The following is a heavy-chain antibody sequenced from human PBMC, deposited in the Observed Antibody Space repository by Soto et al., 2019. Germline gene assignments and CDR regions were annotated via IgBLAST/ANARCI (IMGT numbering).Heavy chain of an antibody. CDR3: ARSQGSSTSLEIYYYYYYGMDV. J-gene: IGHJ6*02. Sequence: QVQLVQSGAEVKKPGSSVKVSCKASGGTFSSYAISWLLQAPGQGLEWMGGITPISDTTNYAQKFQGSVTITADESTSTAYMELSSLRSEDTAVYYCARSQGSSTSLEIYYYYYYGMDVWGQGTTVTVSS. D-gene: IGHD2-2*01. CDR1: GGTFSSYA. CDR2: ITPISDTT. V-gene: IGHV1-69*01.